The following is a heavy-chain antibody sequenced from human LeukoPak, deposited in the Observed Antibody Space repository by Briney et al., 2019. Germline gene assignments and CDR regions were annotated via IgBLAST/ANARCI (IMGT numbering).Heavy chain of an antibody. CDR3: ARDPGITMVRGVFGY. Sequence: GGSLRHSCAASGFTFSDYYMSWIRQAPGKGLEWVSYISSSGSTIYYADSVKGRFTISRDNAKNSLYLQMNSLRAEDTAVYYCARDPGITMVRGVFGYWGQGTLVTVSS. J-gene: IGHJ4*02. CDR2: ISSSGSTI. V-gene: IGHV3-11*01. CDR1: GFTFSDYY. D-gene: IGHD3-10*01.